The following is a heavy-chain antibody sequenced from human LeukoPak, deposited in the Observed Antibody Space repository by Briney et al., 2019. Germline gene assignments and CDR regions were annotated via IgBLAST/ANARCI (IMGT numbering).Heavy chain of an antibody. CDR2: ISGSGVGT. Sequence: GGSLRLSCAASGFIFSSYAMSWVRQAPGKGLEWVSAISGSGVGTYYADFVKGRFIISRDISKNTLYLQMTSLRAEDTAVYYCAKMHPTYYYYGMDVWGQGTTVTVSS. V-gene: IGHV3-23*01. J-gene: IGHJ6*02. CDR3: AKMHPTYYYYGMDV. CDR1: GFIFSSYA.